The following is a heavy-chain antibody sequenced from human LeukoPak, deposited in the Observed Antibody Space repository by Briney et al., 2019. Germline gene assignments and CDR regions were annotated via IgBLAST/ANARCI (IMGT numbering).Heavy chain of an antibody. J-gene: IGHJ2*01. V-gene: IGHV3-66*01. Sequence: GGSLRLFCAASGFTVSSNYMSWVRQAPGKGLEWVSVIYSGGSTYYADSVKGRFTISRDNSKNTLYLQMNSLRAEDTAVYYCARDGYYYGANWYFDLWGRGTLVTVSS. CDR2: IYSGGST. CDR1: GFTVSSNY. D-gene: IGHD3-10*01. CDR3: ARDGYYYGANWYFDL.